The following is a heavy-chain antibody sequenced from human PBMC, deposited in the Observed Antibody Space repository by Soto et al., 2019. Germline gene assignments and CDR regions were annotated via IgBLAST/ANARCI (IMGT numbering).Heavy chain of an antibody. CDR3: ARVVLTIPRCAFDA. CDR1: GGSISSSHW. V-gene: IGHV4-4*02. D-gene: IGHD3-9*01. J-gene: IGHJ3*01. Sequence: QVQLQESGPGLVKPSGTLSLTCAVSGGSISSSHWWTWVRQSPGKGLEYIGEISHSGTSNSNPSLKSRVTLSVDKSKNHFSLTLTSVTAADTAVDYCARVVLTIPRCAFDAWGQGTLVIVSS. CDR2: ISHSGTS.